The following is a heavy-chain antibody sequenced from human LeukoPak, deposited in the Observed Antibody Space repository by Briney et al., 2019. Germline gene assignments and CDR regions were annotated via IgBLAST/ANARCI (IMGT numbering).Heavy chain of an antibody. CDR2: INPNSGGT. V-gene: IGHV1-2*02. CDR3: ARAFPYSNRWSLSFDP. J-gene: IGHJ5*02. D-gene: IGHD6-19*01. CDR1: GYTFTGSY. Sequence: ASVKVSCKASGYTFTGSYMHWVRQAPGQGLEWMGWINPNSGGTNYAQKFQGRVTMTRDTSISTAYMELSRLRSDDTAVYYCARAFPYSNRWSLSFDPWGQGTLVTVSS.